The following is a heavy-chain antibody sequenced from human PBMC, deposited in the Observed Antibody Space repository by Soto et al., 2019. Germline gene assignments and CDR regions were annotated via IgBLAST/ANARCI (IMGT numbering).Heavy chain of an antibody. D-gene: IGHD2-8*01. CDR1: GDSISSGIYY. Sequence: SETLSLTCTVSGDSISSGIYYWSWIRQSPGKGLQWIGYVSYSGTTYYKPSLESRITMSLDTSKNQFSLKVTSVTAADTAVYFCAKAPYRGSNSRGSFDMWGQGTMVTVS. V-gene: IGHV4-30-4*01. CDR2: VSYSGTT. CDR3: AKAPYRGSNSRGSFDM. J-gene: IGHJ3*02.